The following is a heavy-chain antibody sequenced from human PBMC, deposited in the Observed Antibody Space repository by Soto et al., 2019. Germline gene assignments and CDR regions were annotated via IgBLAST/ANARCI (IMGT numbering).Heavy chain of an antibody. Sequence: QVHLVESGGGVVQPGRSLRLSCAASGFTFSHYAMHWVRQAPGKGLEWVAVISYDGTKSFYAKSVKGRFTISRDTSKNTLELQLNSLGADDTAVYYCVKDREYYYDNSGYYNFDYWGQGTLVTVSS. D-gene: IGHD3-22*01. CDR3: VKDREYYYDNSGYYNFDY. J-gene: IGHJ4*02. V-gene: IGHV3-30-3*02. CDR2: ISYDGTKS. CDR1: GFTFSHYA.